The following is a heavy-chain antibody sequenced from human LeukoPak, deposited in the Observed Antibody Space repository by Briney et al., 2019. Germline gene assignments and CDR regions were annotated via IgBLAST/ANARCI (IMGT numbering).Heavy chain of an antibody. J-gene: IGHJ5*02. CDR2: INHSGST. D-gene: IGHD2-15*01. Sequence: ASETLSLTCAVYGGSFSGYYWSWIRQPPGKGLEWIGEINHSGSTNYNPSLKSRVTISVDTSKNQFSLKLSSVTAAHTAVYYCARLSPDCSGGSCYWFDPWGQGTLVTVSS. V-gene: IGHV4-34*01. CDR1: GGSFSGYY. CDR3: ARLSPDCSGGSCYWFDP.